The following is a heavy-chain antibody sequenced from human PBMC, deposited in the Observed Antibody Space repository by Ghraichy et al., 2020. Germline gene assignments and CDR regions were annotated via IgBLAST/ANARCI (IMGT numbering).Heavy chain of an antibody. CDR3: ARGAYDPLGD. D-gene: IGHD1-1*01. CDR1: GGSISSYY. J-gene: IGHJ4*02. CDR2: IYYSGST. V-gene: IGHV4-59*01. Sequence: SETLSLTCTVSGGSISSYYWSWIRQPPGKGLEWIGYIYYSGSTNYNPSLKSRVTISVDTSKNQFSLKLSSVTAADTAVYYCARGAYDPLGDWGQGTLVTVSS.